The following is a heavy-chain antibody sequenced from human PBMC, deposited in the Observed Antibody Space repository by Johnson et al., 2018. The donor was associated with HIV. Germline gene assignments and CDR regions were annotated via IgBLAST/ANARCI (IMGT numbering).Heavy chain of an antibody. CDR1: GFTFRTNG. CDR2: ISYDGGNK. J-gene: IGHJ3*02. CDR3: ARDGPVDWVAAFDI. V-gene: IGHV3-33*05. Sequence: QMQLVESGGGLVQPGRSLRLSCAASGFTFRTNGMHWVRQAPGKGLEWVASISYDGGNKYYVDSVKGRFTISRDNAKNSLYLQMHSLRAEDTAVYYCARDGPVDWVAAFDIWGQGTLVTVSS. D-gene: IGHD3-9*01.